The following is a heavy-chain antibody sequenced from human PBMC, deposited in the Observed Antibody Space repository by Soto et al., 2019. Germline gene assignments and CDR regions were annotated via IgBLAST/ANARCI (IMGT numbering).Heavy chain of an antibody. CDR3: AKGSASARPYYFDS. D-gene: IGHD6-6*01. CDR1: GFTFNNYV. Sequence: PGGSLRLSCAASGFTFNNYVMSWVRQAPGKGLEWVSAITGSSGATYYADSVKGRFTISRDHSMNALYLQMSNLRAEDTALYYCAKGSASARPYYFDSWGQGTLVTVSS. V-gene: IGHV3-23*01. J-gene: IGHJ4*02. CDR2: ITGSSGAT.